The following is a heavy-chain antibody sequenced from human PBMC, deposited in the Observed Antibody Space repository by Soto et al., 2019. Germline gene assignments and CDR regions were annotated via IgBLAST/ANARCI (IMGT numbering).Heavy chain of an antibody. Sequence: QVQLVESGGGVVQPGRSLRLCCAASGFIFSTYGMHWVRQAPGKGLEWVAVIWYDGSNKYYADSVKGRFTISRDNSKNTLYLQMNSLRAEDTAVYYCARDTTRAMVRIYYGMDVWGQGTTVTVSS. CDR2: IWYDGSNK. D-gene: IGHD3-10*01. V-gene: IGHV3-33*01. J-gene: IGHJ6*02. CDR1: GFIFSTYG. CDR3: ARDTTRAMVRIYYGMDV.